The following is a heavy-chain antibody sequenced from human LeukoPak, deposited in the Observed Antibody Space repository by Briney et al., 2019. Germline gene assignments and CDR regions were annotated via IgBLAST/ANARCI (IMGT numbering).Heavy chain of an antibody. CDR1: GFTFRNHG. V-gene: IGHV3-33*01. CDR2: IWYDGSNQ. J-gene: IGHJ4*02. D-gene: IGHD3-9*01. CDR3: ARDRQLQYFDY. Sequence: GGSLRLSCAASGFTFRNHGMHWVRQAPGKGLEWVAVIWYDGSNQLYADSVKGRFTIPRDNSKNTLHLQMNSLRAEDTAVYYCARDRQLQYFDYWGQGTLVTVSS.